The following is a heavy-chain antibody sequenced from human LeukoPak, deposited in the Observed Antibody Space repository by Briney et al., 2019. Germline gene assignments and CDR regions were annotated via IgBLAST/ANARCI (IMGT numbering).Heavy chain of an antibody. J-gene: IGHJ5*02. V-gene: IGHV3-23*01. Sequence: GGSLRISCAASGFTFRNYGMSWVRRAPGKGLEWISGITDSGHDKYYVDSVKGRFTISRDNSNNTLFLQMKSLRVEDTAIYYYAKMRSSGTNWFDPWGQGTLVSVSS. D-gene: IGHD1-14*01. CDR1: GFTFRNYG. CDR3: AKMRSSGTNWFDP. CDR2: ITDSGHDK.